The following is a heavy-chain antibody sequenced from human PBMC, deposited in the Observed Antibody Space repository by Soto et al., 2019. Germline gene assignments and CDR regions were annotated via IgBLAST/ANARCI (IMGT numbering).Heavy chain of an antibody. J-gene: IGHJ3*02. V-gene: IGHV4-39*01. CDR1: GGPITSENYY. CDR2: ISFSGTT. Sequence: PSETLSLTCSVSGGPITSENYYWAWIRQPPGKGLEWIGAISFSGTTYYNPSLKGRVTISMDTSKNQFSLKINSVTAADTALYYCARHADRDVTYTRAFDIWGQGTMVTVSS. D-gene: IGHD2-2*02. CDR3: ARHADRDVTYTRAFDI.